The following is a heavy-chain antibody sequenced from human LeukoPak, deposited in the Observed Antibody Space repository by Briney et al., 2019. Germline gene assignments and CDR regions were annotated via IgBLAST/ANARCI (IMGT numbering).Heavy chain of an antibody. V-gene: IGHV3-30*02. CDR3: AKDQDIVVVPAAPKSGYFDY. CDR1: GFAFSSYG. CDR2: IRYDGSNK. J-gene: IGHJ4*02. D-gene: IGHD2-2*01. Sequence: GGSLRLSCAASGFAFSSYGMHWVRQAPRKGLEWVAFIRYDGSNKYYADSVKGRFTISRDNSKNTLYLQMNSLRAEDTAVYYCAKDQDIVVVPAAPKSGYFDYWGKGTLVTVSS.